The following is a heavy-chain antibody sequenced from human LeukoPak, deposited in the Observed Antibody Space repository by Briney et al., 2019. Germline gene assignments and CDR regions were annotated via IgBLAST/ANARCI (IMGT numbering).Heavy chain of an antibody. CDR2: IKSNSDGGTT. J-gene: IGHJ4*02. Sequence: GGSLRLSCAATGFTFTNAWMNWVRQAPGKGLEWVGRIKSNSDGGTTDYAAPVKGRFTISRDDSKHTVYLQMDSLKIEDTAVYYCSTLLHWGQGALVTVSS. CDR3: STLLH. CDR1: GFTFTNAW. V-gene: IGHV3-15*07.